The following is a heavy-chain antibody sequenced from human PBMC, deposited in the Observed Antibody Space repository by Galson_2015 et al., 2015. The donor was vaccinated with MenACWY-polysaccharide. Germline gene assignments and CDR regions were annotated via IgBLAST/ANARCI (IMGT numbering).Heavy chain of an antibody. D-gene: IGHD6-19*01. CDR3: ARARRDTAVAATSAVLLDY. Sequence: LSLTCTVSGAPINSGGHYWTWIRQHPGKGLEWIGYMSHRGTSNYNPPLKSRAVISVDTSKNQFSLSLTSVTAADTAVYYCARARRDTAVAATSAVLLDYWGQGILVTVSS. V-gene: IGHV4-31*03. CDR2: MSHRGTS. CDR1: GAPINSGGHY. J-gene: IGHJ4*02.